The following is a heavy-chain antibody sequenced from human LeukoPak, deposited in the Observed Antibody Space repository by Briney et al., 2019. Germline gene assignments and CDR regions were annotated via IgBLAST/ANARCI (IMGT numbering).Heavy chain of an antibody. J-gene: IGHJ6*02. D-gene: IGHD2-15*01. Sequence: SETLSLTCTVSGGSISSYYWSWIRKPPGKGLEWIGYIYYRGSTNYNPSLKSRVTISVDTSKNQFSLKLSSVTAADTAVYYCARATVGYCSGGSCSTGYYYYGMDVWGQGTTVTVSS. CDR1: GGSISSYY. CDR3: ARATVGYCSGGSCSTGYYYYGMDV. CDR2: IYYRGST. V-gene: IGHV4-59*01.